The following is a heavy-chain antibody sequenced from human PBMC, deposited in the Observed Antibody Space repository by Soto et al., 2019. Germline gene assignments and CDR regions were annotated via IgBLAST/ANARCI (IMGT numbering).Heavy chain of an antibody. D-gene: IGHD1-20*01. CDR1: GGSIDTSDYY. V-gene: IGHV4-31*02. CDR3: ARHPRITRGWHFDL. CDR2: IFHSGDT. Sequence: KASETLSLTCTVSGGSIDTSDYYWSWIRQQPGKGLEWIGYIFHSGDTYYNPSLTSRLAFSVDTSKNQFSLRLTSVTVADTAIYFCARHPRITRGWHFDLWGRGTLVTVSS. J-gene: IGHJ2*01.